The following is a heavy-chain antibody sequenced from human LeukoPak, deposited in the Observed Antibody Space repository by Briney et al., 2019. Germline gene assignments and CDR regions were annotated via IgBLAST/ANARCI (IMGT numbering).Heavy chain of an antibody. V-gene: IGHV4-34*01. J-gene: IGHJ4*02. CDR1: GGSFSGYY. CDR3: ARGISFDY. D-gene: IGHD2/OR15-2a*01. CDR2: INHSGST. Sequence: PSETLSLTCAVYGGSFSGYYWSWIRQPPGKGLEWIGEINHSGSTNYNPSLKSRVTISVDTSKNQFSLKLSPVTAADTAVYYCARGISFDYWGQGTLVTVSS.